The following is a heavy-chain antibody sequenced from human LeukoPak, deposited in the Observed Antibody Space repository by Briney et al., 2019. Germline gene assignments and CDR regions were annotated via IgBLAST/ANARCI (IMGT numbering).Heavy chain of an antibody. J-gene: IGHJ6*02. V-gene: IGHV5-51*01. CDR2: IYPGDSDT. D-gene: IGHD2-2*01. Sequence: GESLKISCMGSGYSFTSYWIGWVRQMPGKGLEWMGIIYPGDSDTRYSPSFQGQVTISADKSISTAYLQWSSLKASDTAMYYCARHEGYCSSTSCLNYGMDVWGQGTTVTVSS. CDR1: GYSFTSYW. CDR3: ARHEGYCSSTSCLNYGMDV.